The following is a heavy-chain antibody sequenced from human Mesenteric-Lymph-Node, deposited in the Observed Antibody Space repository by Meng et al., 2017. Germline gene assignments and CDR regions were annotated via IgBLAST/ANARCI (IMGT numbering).Heavy chain of an antibody. V-gene: IGHV4-59*01. D-gene: IGHD3-22*01. J-gene: IGHJ4*02. Sequence: SETLSLTCAVYGGSFSGYYWSWIRQPPGKGLEWIGYMYFTGTTNYSPSLKSRVTISVDTSKKQLALKMNSVTAADTAVYYCARGHYDGYFDSWGQGTLVTVSS. CDR1: GGSFSGYY. CDR3: ARGHYDGYFDS. CDR2: MYFTGTT.